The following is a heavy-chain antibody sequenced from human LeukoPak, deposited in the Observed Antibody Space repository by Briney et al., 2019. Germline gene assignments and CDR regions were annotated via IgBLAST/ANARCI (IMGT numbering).Heavy chain of an antibody. V-gene: IGHV4-34*01. D-gene: IGHD3-22*01. CDR3: ARHGSSGYYPWYFDY. J-gene: IGHJ4*02. CDR2: INHSGST. Sequence: PSETLSLTCAVYGGSFSGYYWSWIRQPPGKGLEWIGEINHSGSTNYNPSLKSRVTISVDTSKNQFSLKLSSVTAADTAVYYCARHGSSGYYPWYFDYWGQGTLVTVSS. CDR1: GGSFSGYY.